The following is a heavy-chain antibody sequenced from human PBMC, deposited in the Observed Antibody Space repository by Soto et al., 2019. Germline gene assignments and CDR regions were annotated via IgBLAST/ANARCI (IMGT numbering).Heavy chain of an antibody. J-gene: IGHJ4*02. V-gene: IGHV3-23*01. CDR2: ISGSGGST. D-gene: IGHD3-10*01. CDR3: AKASGWFGEFDY. CDR1: GFTFSSYA. Sequence: EVQLLESGGGLVQPGGSLRLSCAASGFTFSSYAMSWVRQAPGKGLEWGSAISGSGGSTYYADSVKGRFTISRDNSKNTLDLQMKRLRAEETAVYYCAKASGWFGEFDYWGQGTLVPVSS.